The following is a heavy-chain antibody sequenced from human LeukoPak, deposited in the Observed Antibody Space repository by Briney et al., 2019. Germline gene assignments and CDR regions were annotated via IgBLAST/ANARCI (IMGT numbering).Heavy chain of an antibody. V-gene: IGHV4-34*01. D-gene: IGHD5-12*01. CDR3: ARKRGYSGYGSRAANYFDY. CDR1: GGSFSGYY. CDR2: INHSGST. J-gene: IGHJ4*02. Sequence: PSETLSLTCAVYGGSFSGYYWSWIRQPPGKGLEWIGEINHSGSTNYNPSLKSRVTISVDTSKNQFSLKLSSVTAADTAVYYCARKRGYSGYGSRAANYFDYWGQGTLVTVSS.